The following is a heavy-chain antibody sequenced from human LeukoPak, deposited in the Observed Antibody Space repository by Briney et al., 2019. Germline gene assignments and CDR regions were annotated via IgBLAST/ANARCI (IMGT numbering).Heavy chain of an antibody. Sequence: SETLSLTCTVSGGSFSSSGYYWGRIRQPPGKGLEWFGSISYSGSTYYNPSLKSRVTISVDTSKNQFSLKLRSVTAANTALYYSTRLGRPALTGFHYWGQGTMVTVAS. CDR3: TRLGRPALTGFHY. V-gene: IGHV4-39*01. CDR2: ISYSGST. D-gene: IGHD1-14*01. CDR1: GGSFSSSGYY. J-gene: IGHJ4*02.